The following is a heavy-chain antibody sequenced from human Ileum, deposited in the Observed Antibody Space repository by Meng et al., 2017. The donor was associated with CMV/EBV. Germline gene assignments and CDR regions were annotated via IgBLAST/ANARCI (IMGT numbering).Heavy chain of an antibody. D-gene: IGHD3-10*01. Sequence: QGELREAEPWLVEPSETLSPTCRVSGCPISSYYWSWIRQAPGKGMEWIGYVYSTGSTNYRPSLRSRVTISVDTSRNQFSLRLSSVTAADTAVYYCARTGRFGSYYFDYWGQGTLVTVSS. CDR3: ARTGRFGSYYFDY. CDR2: VYSTGST. CDR1: GCPISSYY. V-gene: IGHV4-59*01. J-gene: IGHJ4*02.